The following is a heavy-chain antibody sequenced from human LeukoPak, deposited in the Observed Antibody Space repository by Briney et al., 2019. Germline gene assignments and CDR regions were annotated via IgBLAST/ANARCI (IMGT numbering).Heavy chain of an antibody. CDR3: ARSINYGDYVVTYYYYGMDV. D-gene: IGHD4-17*01. V-gene: IGHV1-69*13. J-gene: IGHJ6*02. CDR1: GGTFSSYA. Sequence: ASVKVSRKASGGTFSSYAISWVRQAPGQGLEWMGGIIPIFGTANYAQKFQGRVTITADESTSTAYMKLSSLRSEDTAVYYCARSINYGDYVVTYYYYGMDVWGQGTTVTVSS. CDR2: IIPIFGTA.